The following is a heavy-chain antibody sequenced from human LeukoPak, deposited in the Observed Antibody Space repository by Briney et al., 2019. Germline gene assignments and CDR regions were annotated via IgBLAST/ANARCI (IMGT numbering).Heavy chain of an antibody. D-gene: IGHD3-9*01. V-gene: IGHV4-34*01. J-gene: IGHJ4*02. CDR1: GGSFSGYY. CDR2: INRSGST. CDR3: ARVVLRYFDWLPIYYFDY. Sequence: SETLSLTCAVYGGSFSGYYWSWIRQPPGKGLEWIGEINRSGSTNYNPSLKSQVTISVDTSKNQFSLKLSSVTAADTAVYYCARVVLRYFDWLPIYYFDYWGQGTLVTVSS.